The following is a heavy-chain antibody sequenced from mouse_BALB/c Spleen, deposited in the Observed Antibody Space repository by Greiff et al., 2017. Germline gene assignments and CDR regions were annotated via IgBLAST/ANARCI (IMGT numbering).Heavy chain of an antibody. CDR1: GYTFTSYW. V-gene: IGHV1-7*01. D-gene: IGHD1-1*01. J-gene: IGHJ2*01. CDR3: ARGFYYYGSSYGGYFDY. Sequence: QVQLQQSGAELAKPGASVKMSCKASGYTFTSYWMHWVKQRPGQGLEWIGYINPSTGYTEYNQKFKDKATLTADKSSSTAYMQLSSLTSEDSAVYYCARGFYYYGSSYGGYFDYWGQGTTLTVSS. CDR2: INPSTGYT.